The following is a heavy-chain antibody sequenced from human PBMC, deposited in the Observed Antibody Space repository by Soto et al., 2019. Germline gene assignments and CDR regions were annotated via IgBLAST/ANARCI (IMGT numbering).Heavy chain of an antibody. CDR1: GFTFSSNW. V-gene: IGHV3-7*02. CDR3: ARGRYYGSGSYYTWFDP. J-gene: IGHJ5*02. CDR2: IRQDGSEK. D-gene: IGHD3-10*01. Sequence: PGGSLRLSCVGSGFTFSSNWMTWVRQAPGKGLEWVGNIRQDGSEKNYVDSVKGRFTISRDNAKNSLYLQMNSLRAEDTAVYYCARGRYYGSGSYYTWFDPWGQGTLVTVSS.